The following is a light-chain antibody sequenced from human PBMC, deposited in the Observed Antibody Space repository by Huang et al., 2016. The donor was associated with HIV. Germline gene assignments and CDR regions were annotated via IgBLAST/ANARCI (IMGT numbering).Light chain of an antibody. J-gene: IGKJ4*01. CDR3: QQRSTWPLT. V-gene: IGKV3-11*01. Sequence: PGGTGTISCKASQSVGSYVAWYQQRPGQSPRLLLYDTSNRAAGIPSRFRGSGSGTDFTLTSSGLESEDLGVFYCQQRSTWPLTFGGGTKLA. CDR2: DTS. CDR1: QSVGSY.